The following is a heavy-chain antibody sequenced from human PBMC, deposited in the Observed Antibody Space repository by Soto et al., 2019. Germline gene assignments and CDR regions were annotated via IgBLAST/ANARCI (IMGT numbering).Heavy chain of an antibody. Sequence: GKSLKISCKGSGYSFTSSWLRWVRQMPGKGLAWRGIIYPGDSATRYSTSFQVQVTNSAAKSISTAYLQWSSLKASDTTMYSCARQQAADDYYYGMDVWGQGTAVTVSS. CDR1: GYSFTSSW. J-gene: IGHJ6*02. CDR2: IYPGDSAT. D-gene: IGHD6-25*01. CDR3: ARQQAADDYYYGMDV. V-gene: IGHV5-51*01.